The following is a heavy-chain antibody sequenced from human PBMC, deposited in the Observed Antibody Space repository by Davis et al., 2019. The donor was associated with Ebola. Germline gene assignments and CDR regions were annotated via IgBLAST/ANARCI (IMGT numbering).Heavy chain of an antibody. CDR3: ATTPGIGAGYYYYSLDV. J-gene: IGHJ6*04. CDR1: GGTFSTYG. CDR2: IIPIFGTT. D-gene: IGHD6-25*01. Sequence: SVKVSCKASGGTFSTYGVSWVRQAPGKGLEWMGGIIPIFGTTNYAQKFQGRVTFTADESTDTAYLELSSLRSEETAVYYCATTPGIGAGYYYYSLDVWGKGTTVTVSS. V-gene: IGHV1-69*13.